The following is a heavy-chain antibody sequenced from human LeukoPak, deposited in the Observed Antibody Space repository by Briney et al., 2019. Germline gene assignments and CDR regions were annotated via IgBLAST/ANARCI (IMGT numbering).Heavy chain of an antibody. CDR3: ARVGGSNDYKSRYYYYGMDV. D-gene: IGHD4-11*01. V-gene: IGHV1-2*02. CDR2: INPNSGGT. CDR1: GYTFTGYY. Sequence: ASVKVSCKASGYTFTGYYMHWVRQAPGQGLEWMGWINPNSGGTNYAQKFQGRVTMTRDKSISTAYMELSRLRSDATAVYYCARVGGSNDYKSRYYYYGMDVWGQGTTVTVSS. J-gene: IGHJ6*02.